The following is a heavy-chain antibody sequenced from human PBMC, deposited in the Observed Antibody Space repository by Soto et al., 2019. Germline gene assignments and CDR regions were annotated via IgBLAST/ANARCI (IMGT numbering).Heavy chain of an antibody. Sequence: QITLKESGPTLVKPTQTLTLTCTLSGFSLNTGAVGVGWIRQPPGKAPEWLALIYWDDDKRYSPSLKTRLTITKDTSKNQVVLMMTNMDPVDTVTYYWVHRRQGQMDNGGQETLVTVSS. J-gene: IGHJ4*02. CDR2: IYWDDDK. V-gene: IGHV2-5*02. CDR3: VHRRQGQMDN. CDR1: GFSLNTGAVG.